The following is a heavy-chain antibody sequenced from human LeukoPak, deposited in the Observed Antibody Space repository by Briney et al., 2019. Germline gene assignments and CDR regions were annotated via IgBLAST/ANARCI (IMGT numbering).Heavy chain of an antibody. V-gene: IGHV1-46*01. D-gene: IGHD3-10*01. CDR3: AREVEFYYYGSGSYYFWFDP. CDR1: GYTFTSYY. CDR2: INPSGGST. Sequence: ASVKVSCKASGYTFTSYYMHWVRQAPGQGLEWMGIINPSGGSTSYAQKFQGRVTMTRDMSTSTVYMELSSLRSEDTAVYYCAREVEFYYYGSGSYYFWFDPWGQGTLVTVSS. J-gene: IGHJ5*02.